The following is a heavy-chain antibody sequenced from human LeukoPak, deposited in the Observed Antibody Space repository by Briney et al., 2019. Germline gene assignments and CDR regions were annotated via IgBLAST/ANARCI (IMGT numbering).Heavy chain of an antibody. J-gene: IGHJ3*02. CDR1: GFTFSSYS. V-gene: IGHV3-21*03. Sequence: GGSLRPSCAASGFTFSSYSMNWVRQAPGKGLEWVSSISSSSSYIYYADSVKGRFTISRDNAKNSLYLQMNSLRAEDTAVYYCARDSLADIVVVPAAMRAFDIWGQGTMVTVSS. CDR3: ARDSLADIVVVPAAMRAFDI. CDR2: ISSSSSYI. D-gene: IGHD2-2*01.